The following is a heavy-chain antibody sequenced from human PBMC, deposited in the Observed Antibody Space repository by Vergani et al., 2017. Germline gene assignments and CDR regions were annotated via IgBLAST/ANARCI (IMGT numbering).Heavy chain of an antibody. J-gene: IGHJ4*02. CDR2: ISGSGGST. Sequence: EVQLLESGGGLVQPGGSLRLSCAASGFTFSGYAMSWVRQAPGKGLEWVSAISGSGGSTYYADSVKGRFTISSDNSKNTLYLQMNSLRAEDTAVYYCARVVSYGYYFDYWGQGTLVTVSS. CDR1: GFTFSGYA. V-gene: IGHV3-23*01. CDR3: ARVVSYGYYFDY. D-gene: IGHD5-18*01.